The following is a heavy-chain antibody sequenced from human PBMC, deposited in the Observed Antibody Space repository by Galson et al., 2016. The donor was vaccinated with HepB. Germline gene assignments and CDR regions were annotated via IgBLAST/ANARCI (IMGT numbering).Heavy chain of an antibody. D-gene: IGHD3/OR15-3a*01. V-gene: IGHV3-30*18. Sequence: SLRLSCAASGFTFTNYAMNWVRQAPGKGLEWVAAISYSGGNTYYADSVKGRFTISRDNSEKTVYLQMNSLRGEDTAVYYCAKDFWDLRGDHYYYGMDFWGQGTLVTVSS. J-gene: IGHJ6*02. CDR2: ISYSGGNT. CDR1: GFTFTNYA. CDR3: AKDFWDLRGDHYYYGMDF.